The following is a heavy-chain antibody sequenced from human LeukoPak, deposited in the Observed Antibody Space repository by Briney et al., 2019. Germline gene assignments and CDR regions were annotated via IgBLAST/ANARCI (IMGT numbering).Heavy chain of an antibody. V-gene: IGHV1-2*02. D-gene: IGHD2-2*01. CDR3: ARQILGYCSSTSCYEYYYYMDV. CDR1: GYTFTGYY. J-gene: IGHJ6*03. Sequence: GASVKVSCKASGYTFTGYYMHWVRQAPGQGLEWMGWINPNSGGTNYAQKFQGRVTMTRDTSISTAYMELSRLRSDDTAVYYCARQILGYCSSTSCYEYYYYMDVWGKGTTVTVSS. CDR2: INPNSGGT.